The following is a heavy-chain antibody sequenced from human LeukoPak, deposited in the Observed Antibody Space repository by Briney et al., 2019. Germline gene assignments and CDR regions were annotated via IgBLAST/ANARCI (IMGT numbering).Heavy chain of an antibody. CDR2: INPNSGGT. D-gene: IGHD1-26*01. Sequence: APVKVSCKASGYTFTGYYMHWVRQAPGQGLEWMGWINPNSGGTNYAQKFQVRVTMTSDTSINTAYMELSRLRSDDTAMYYCAIPSGSYYRQAFDIWGQGTMLTVSS. V-gene: IGHV1-2*02. J-gene: IGHJ3*02. CDR3: AIPSGSYYRQAFDI. CDR1: GYTFTGYY.